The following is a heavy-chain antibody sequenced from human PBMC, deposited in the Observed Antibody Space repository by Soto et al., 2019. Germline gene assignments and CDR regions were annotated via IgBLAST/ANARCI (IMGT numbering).Heavy chain of an antibody. CDR1: GGSISSSYW. D-gene: IGHD3-3*01. CDR3: VSSLNYDFWRDGGRHFYFDY. J-gene: IGHJ4*02. V-gene: IGHV4-4*02. CDR2: IYHGVTT. Sequence: QVQLQESGPGLVKPSGTLSLTCAVSGGSISSSYWWNWVRQTPRGGLEWIGKIYHGVTTNYNPSLKNRVTISVDKSKNQFSLKLTSVTAADTAVYYCVSSLNYDFWRDGGRHFYFDYWGRGILATVSS.